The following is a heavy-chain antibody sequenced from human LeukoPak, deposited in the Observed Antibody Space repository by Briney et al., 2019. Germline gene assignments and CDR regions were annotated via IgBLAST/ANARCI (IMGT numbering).Heavy chain of an antibody. CDR2: IYHSGST. J-gene: IGHJ3*02. D-gene: IGHD2-2*01. CDR1: GYSISSGYY. Sequence: SETLSLTCAVSGYSISSGYYWGWIRQPPGKGLEWIGSIYHSGSTYYTPSLKSRVTMSVDTSKNQFSLKLTSMTAADTAVYYCARLLLPATMGAFDIWGQGTMVTVSS. CDR3: ARLLLPATMGAFDI. V-gene: IGHV4-38-2*01.